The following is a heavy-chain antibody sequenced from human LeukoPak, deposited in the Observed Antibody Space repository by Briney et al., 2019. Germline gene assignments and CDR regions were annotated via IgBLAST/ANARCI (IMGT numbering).Heavy chain of an antibody. CDR3: AKPFDTPYYYGMDV. CDR2: ISAYNGNT. J-gene: IGHJ6*02. V-gene: IGHV1-18*01. Sequence: ASVKVSCKASGYTFTSYGISWVRQAPGQGLEWMGWISAYNGNTNYAQKLQGRVTMTTDTSTSTAYMELGSLRSDDTAVYYCAKPFDTPYYYGMDVWGQGTTVTVSS. D-gene: IGHD2-2*02. CDR1: GYTFTSYG.